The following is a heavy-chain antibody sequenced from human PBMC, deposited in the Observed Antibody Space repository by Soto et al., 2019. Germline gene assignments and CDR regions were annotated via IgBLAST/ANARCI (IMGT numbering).Heavy chain of an antibody. V-gene: IGHV4-61*01. CDR3: ARTTAVPNTLRSRYFFDY. CDR2: VYYSGTT. CDR1: GVSVSDKTYY. D-gene: IGHD4-17*01. Sequence: CDPLSLTSSVSGVSVSDKTYYWSWLRKPPGKRLEWIGYVYYSGTTNYNPSLKSRVTISVDLSKNRFSLRLSSVTTADTALYYCARTTAVPNTLRSRYFFDYWGQGTLVTVS. J-gene: IGHJ4*02.